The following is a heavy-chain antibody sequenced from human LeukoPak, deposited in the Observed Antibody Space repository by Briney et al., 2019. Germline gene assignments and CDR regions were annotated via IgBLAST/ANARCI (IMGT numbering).Heavy chain of an antibody. V-gene: IGHV3-30*18. CDR1: GFTFSSYG. CDR3: AKPTPVVSAAKAGCDS. J-gene: IGHJ4*02. D-gene: IGHD2-2*01. CDR2: ISYNGSNK. Sequence: GGSLRLSYAASGFTFSSYGMLWVRQAPGEGLEWVAVISYNGSNKNYADSVKGRFTISRDNSKNTLYLQMNSLRAEDTAVYYCAKPTPVVSAAKAGCDSWGQGTPVTVSS.